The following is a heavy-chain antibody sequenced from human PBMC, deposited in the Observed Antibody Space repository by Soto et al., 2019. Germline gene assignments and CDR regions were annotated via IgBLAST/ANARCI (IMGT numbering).Heavy chain of an antibody. J-gene: IGHJ4*02. CDR1: GYTFTSYD. CDR2: MNPNSGNT. Sequence: ASVKVSCKASGYTFTSYDINWVRQATGQGLEWMGWMNPNSGNTGYAQKFQGRVTMTRNTSISTAYMELNSLRAEDTAVYYCARDPFTNYYFDYWGQGTLVTVSS. CDR3: ARDPFTNYYFDY. V-gene: IGHV1-8*01.